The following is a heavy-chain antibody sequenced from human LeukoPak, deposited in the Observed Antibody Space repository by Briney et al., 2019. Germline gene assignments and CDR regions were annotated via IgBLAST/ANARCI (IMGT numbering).Heavy chain of an antibody. D-gene: IGHD3-22*01. J-gene: IGHJ6*03. Sequence: SGGSLRLSCAASGFTFSSYAMSWFRQAPGKGLEWVSAISGSGGSTYYADSVKGRFTISRDNSKNTLYLQMNSLRAEDTAVYYCAKDALIVVVITSYYMDVWGKGTTVTVSS. CDR3: AKDALIVVVITSYYMDV. CDR1: GFTFSSYA. V-gene: IGHV3-23*01. CDR2: ISGSGGST.